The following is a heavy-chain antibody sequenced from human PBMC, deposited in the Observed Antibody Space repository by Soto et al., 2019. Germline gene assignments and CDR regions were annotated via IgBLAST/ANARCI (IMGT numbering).Heavy chain of an antibody. CDR3: AREGAITQSMDQ. V-gene: IGHV1-69*13. CDR2: IIPIVDTT. J-gene: IGHJ4*02. D-gene: IGHD2-2*01. Sequence: ASVKVSCKASGGTFGSHGISWVRQAPGQGLEWLGGIIPIVDTTNHAQKFQGRVTFIADGSTTTVYMELSSLKFEDTAVYYCAREGAITQSMDQWGQGTLVTVSS. CDR1: GGTFGSHG.